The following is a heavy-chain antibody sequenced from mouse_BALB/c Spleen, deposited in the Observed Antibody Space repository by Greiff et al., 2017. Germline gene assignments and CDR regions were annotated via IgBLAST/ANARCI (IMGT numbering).Heavy chain of an antibody. CDR3: ARRIYDGYYGFAY. D-gene: IGHD2-3*01. CDR1: GYTFTSYW. J-gene: IGHJ3*01. Sequence: QVQLKESGAELAKPGASVKMSCKASGYTFTSYWMHWVKQRPGQGLEWIGYINPSTGYTEYNQKFKDKATLTADKSSSTAYMQLSSLTSEDSAVYYCARRIYDGYYGFAYWGQGTLVTVSA. V-gene: IGHV1-7*01. CDR2: INPSTGYT.